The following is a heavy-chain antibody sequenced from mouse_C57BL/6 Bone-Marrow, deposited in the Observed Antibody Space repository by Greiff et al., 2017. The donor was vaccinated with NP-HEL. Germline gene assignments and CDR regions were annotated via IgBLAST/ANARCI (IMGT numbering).Heavy chain of an antibody. CDR3: ARGYYRYYFDY. V-gene: IGHV1-81*01. CDR2: IYPRSGNT. D-gene: IGHD2-3*01. Sequence: VQRVESGAELARPGASVKLSCKASGYTFTSYGISWVKQRTGQGLEWIGEIYPRSGNTYYNEKFKGKATLTADKSSSTAYMELRSLTSEDSAVYFCARGYYRYYFDYWGQGTTLTVSS. CDR1: GYTFTSYG. J-gene: IGHJ2*01.